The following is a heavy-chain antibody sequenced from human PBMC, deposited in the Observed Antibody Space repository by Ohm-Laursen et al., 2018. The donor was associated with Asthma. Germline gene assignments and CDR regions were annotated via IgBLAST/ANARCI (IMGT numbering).Heavy chain of an antibody. Sequence: SETLSLTCTVSGGSISSGGYYWSWIRQPPGKGLEWIGYIYYSGSTYYNPSLKSRVTISVDTSKNQFSLKLSSVTAADTAVYYCARFSSSWYWFDPWGQGTLVTVSS. J-gene: IGHJ5*02. CDR2: IYYSGST. D-gene: IGHD6-13*01. CDR3: ARFSSSWYWFDP. CDR1: GGSISSGGYY. V-gene: IGHV4-31*03.